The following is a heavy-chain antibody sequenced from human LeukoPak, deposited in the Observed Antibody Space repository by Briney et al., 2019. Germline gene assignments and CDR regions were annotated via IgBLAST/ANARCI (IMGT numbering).Heavy chain of an antibody. D-gene: IGHD1-26*01. CDR2: INAGNGNT. Sequence: ASVKVSCKASGYTFTSYAMHWVRQAPGQRLEWMGWINAGNGNTKYSQKFQGRVTITRDTSASTAYMELRSLRSDDTAVYYCARPDPVGATIEAYYGMDAWGQGTTVTVSS. V-gene: IGHV1-3*01. J-gene: IGHJ6*02. CDR1: GYTFTSYA. CDR3: ARPDPVGATIEAYYGMDA.